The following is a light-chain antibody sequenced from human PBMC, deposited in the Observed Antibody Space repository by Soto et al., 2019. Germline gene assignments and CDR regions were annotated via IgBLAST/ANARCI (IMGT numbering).Light chain of an antibody. Sequence: DIQMTQSPSSLSASVGDRVTITCRASQSISSYLNWYQQKPGKVPKLLIYDASSLQSGVPSRFSGSGSGTDFTLTISSLQPEDFATYYCQQSYSTPYTFGQGTKLEIK. CDR3: QQSYSTPYT. CDR2: DAS. CDR1: QSISSY. V-gene: IGKV1-39*01. J-gene: IGKJ2*01.